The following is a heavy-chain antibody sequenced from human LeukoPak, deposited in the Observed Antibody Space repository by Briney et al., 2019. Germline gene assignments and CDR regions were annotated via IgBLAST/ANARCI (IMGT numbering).Heavy chain of an antibody. CDR3: TTDGLDTAMVLGGFDY. J-gene: IGHJ4*02. V-gene: IGHV3-15*01. Sequence: GGSLRLSCAASGFTFSNAWMSWLRQAPGKGLEWLGRIKNKTDGGTTDYAAPVKGRFTISRDDSKNTLYLQMNSLKTEDTAVYYCTTDGLDTAMVLGGFDYWGQGTLVTVSS. CDR1: GFTFSNAW. D-gene: IGHD5-18*01. CDR2: IKNKTDGGTT.